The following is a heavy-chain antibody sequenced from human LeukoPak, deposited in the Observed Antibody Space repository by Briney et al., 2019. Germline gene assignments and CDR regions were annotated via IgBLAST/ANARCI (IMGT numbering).Heavy chain of an antibody. D-gene: IGHD6-6*01. CDR2: ISGSGYST. Sequence: GGSLRLSCAASGFTFSSYAMSWVRQAPGKGLEWVSAISGSGYSTYYADSVKGRFTISRDNSKNTLYLQMNSLRADDTAVYYCARDHQVSYFDYWGQGTLVTVSS. J-gene: IGHJ4*02. V-gene: IGHV3-23*01. CDR1: GFTFSSYA. CDR3: ARDHQVSYFDY.